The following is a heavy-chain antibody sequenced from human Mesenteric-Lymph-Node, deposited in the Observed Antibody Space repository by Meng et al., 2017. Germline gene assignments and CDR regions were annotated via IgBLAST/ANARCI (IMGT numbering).Heavy chain of an antibody. CDR3: ARDRPAEKYYYYAMDV. D-gene: IGHD6-6*01. J-gene: IGHJ6*02. CDR2: IYYTGNT. Sequence: SETLSLTCTVSGYSISSGFYWGWIRQAPGKGLEWIGNIYYTGNTYYTPSLKSRVTISVDTSKNQFSLNLSSVTAADTAVYYCARDRPAEKYYYYAMDVWGQGTTVTVSS. CDR1: GYSISSGFY. V-gene: IGHV4-38-2*02.